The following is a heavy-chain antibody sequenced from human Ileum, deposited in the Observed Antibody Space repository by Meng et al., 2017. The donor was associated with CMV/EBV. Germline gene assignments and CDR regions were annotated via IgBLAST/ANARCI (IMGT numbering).Heavy chain of an antibody. V-gene: IGHV4-39*07. D-gene: IGHD5-12*01. Sequence: LQVAGRGLVRPSDSRSLTCSFSGGSIRCGINYWGWIRQPPGKDLEWIGSIYYSGSNYDNPSLKSRVTMSVDPSKNQFSLRLSSVTAADTAIYYCVGDWGPYKSRGYFDPWGQGTLVTVSS. CDR1: GGSIRCGINY. J-gene: IGHJ5*02. CDR2: IYYSGSN. CDR3: VGDWGPYKSRGYFDP.